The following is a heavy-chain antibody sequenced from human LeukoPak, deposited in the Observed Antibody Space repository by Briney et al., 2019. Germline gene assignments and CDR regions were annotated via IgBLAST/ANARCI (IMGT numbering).Heavy chain of an antibody. CDR1: RFTFSSHG. CDR3: AELGITMIGGV. Sequence: GGSLRLSCAASRFTFSSHGMNWVRQAPGKGLEWVSGIRGDGVTTYYADSVKGRFTISRDNSKNSLYLQMNSLRAEDTAVYYCAELGITMIGGVWGKGTTVTISS. V-gene: IGHV3-23*01. D-gene: IGHD3-10*02. CDR2: IRGDGVTT. J-gene: IGHJ6*04.